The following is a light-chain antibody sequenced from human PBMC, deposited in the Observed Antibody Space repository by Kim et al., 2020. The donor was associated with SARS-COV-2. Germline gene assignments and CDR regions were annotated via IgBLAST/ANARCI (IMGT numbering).Light chain of an antibody. J-gene: IGLJ1*01. CDR2: GVA. V-gene: IGLV2-14*03. CDR1: NFDVGGYSY. CDR3: SSYTRISTFV. Sequence: QSALTQPASVSGSPGQSITISCTGTNFDVGGYSYVSWYQQHPGKVPKLILYGVAERPSGISNRFSCSKSGNTASLTISGLQAEDEAEYYCSSYTRISTFVFGTGTQLTVL.